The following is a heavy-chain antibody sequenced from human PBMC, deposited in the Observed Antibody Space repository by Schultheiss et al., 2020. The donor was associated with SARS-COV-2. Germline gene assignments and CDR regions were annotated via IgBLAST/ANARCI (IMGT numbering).Heavy chain of an antibody. V-gene: IGHV4-59*01. CDR1: GGSFSGYY. CDR3: ARLRGHIVGAADY. CDR2: IYYSGST. J-gene: IGHJ4*02. Sequence: SQTLSLTCAVYGGSFSGYYWSWIRQPPGKGLEWIGSIYYSGSTNYNPSLKSRVTISVDTSKNQFSLKLSSVTAADTAVYYCARLRGHIVGAADYWGQGTLVTVSS. D-gene: IGHD1-26*01.